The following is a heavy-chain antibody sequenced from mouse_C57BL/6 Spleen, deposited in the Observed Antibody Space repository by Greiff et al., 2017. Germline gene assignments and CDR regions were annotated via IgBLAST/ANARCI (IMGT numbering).Heavy chain of an antibody. J-gene: IGHJ2*01. D-gene: IGHD2-2*01. CDR2: ISGGGGNT. CDR1: GFTFSSYT. V-gene: IGHV5-9*01. Sequence: EVQLVESGGGLVKPGGSLKLSCAASGFTFSSYTMSWVRQTPEKRLEWVATISGGGGNTYYPASVTGRFTISRDNAKNTLYLQMSSLRAEDTALYYCARVWLPYYFDYWGQGTTLTVSS. CDR3: ARVWLPYYFDY.